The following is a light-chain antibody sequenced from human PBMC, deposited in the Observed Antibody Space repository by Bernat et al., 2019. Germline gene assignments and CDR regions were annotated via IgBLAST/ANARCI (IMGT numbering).Light chain of an antibody. CDR2: GAS. Sequence: EIVLTQSPVTLSLSPGERATLSYRASQGVNSNYLAWYQHRPGQAPRLLIYGASSRATAIPDRFSGSGSGTEFTLTISRLEPEDFAVYYCQQYGSSPWTFGQGTKVEIK. CDR1: QGVNSNY. J-gene: IGKJ1*01. CDR3: QQYGSSPWT. V-gene: IGKV3-20*01.